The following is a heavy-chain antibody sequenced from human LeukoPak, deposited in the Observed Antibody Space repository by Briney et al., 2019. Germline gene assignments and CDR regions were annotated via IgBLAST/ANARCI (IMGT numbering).Heavy chain of an antibody. CDR1: GFTFSSYN. CDR2: ISSSSSYI. D-gene: IGHD3-16*01. J-gene: IGHJ4*02. Sequence: GGSLRLSCAASGFTFSSYNMNWVRQAPGKGLEWVSSISSSSSYIYYADSAKGRFTISRDNPKNTLYLQMNSLRAEDTAVYYCARAYDYVWGSFDYWGQGTLVTVSS. V-gene: IGHV3-21*01. CDR3: ARAYDYVWGSFDY.